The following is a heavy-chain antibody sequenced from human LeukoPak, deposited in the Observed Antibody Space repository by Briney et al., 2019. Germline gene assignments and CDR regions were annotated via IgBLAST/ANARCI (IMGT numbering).Heavy chain of an antibody. D-gene: IGHD3-3*01. CDR3: ARGRAGYYDFWSGSNWSFDY. J-gene: IGHJ4*02. CDR2: INPNSGGT. CDR1: GYTFTVYY. V-gene: IGHV1-2*04. Sequence: ASVKVSCKASGYTFTVYYMHWVRQAPGQGLEWMGWINPNSGGTNYAQKFQGWVTMTRDTSISTAYMELSRLRSDDTAVYYCARGRAGYYDFWSGSNWSFDYWGQGTLVTVSS.